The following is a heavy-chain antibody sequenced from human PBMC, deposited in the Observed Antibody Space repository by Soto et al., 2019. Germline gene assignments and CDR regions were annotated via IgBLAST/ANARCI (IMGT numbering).Heavy chain of an antibody. D-gene: IGHD2-2*02. J-gene: IGHJ6*02. CDR3: ASSYCSGSNCYTEGPYYNYGMDV. Sequence: SETLSLTCAVSGGSISSGAYSWSWIRQPPGKGLEWIGYIYHSRRTEYNPSLKSRITISVDGSKNQFSLELTSVTAADTAVYYCASSYCSGSNCYTEGPYYNYGMDVWGQGTTVTV. V-gene: IGHV4-30-2*01. CDR1: GGSISSGAYS. CDR2: IYHSRRT.